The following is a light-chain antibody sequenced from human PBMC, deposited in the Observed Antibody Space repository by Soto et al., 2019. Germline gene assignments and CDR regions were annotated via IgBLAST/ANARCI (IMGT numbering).Light chain of an antibody. Sequence: DIVMTQSPDSLSVSLGERATINCKSSQTVFHTSYNNDFLAWYQQKAGQPPKLLFYWASTRESGVPARFSGGGSGTDFSLTISSLQPEDVAVYYCQQYYSSVTFGQGTRLEIK. CDR1: QTVFHTSYNNDF. CDR2: WAS. J-gene: IGKJ5*01. CDR3: QQYYSSVT. V-gene: IGKV4-1*01.